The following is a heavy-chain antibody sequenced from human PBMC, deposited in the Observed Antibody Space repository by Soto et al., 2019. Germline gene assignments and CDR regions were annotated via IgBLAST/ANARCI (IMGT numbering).Heavy chain of an antibody. D-gene: IGHD3-16*01. CDR3: AREQWITFGEIYYGMDV. V-gene: IGHV3-30-3*01. CDR1: GFTFSSYA. J-gene: IGHJ6*02. Sequence: GGSLRLSCAASGFTFSSYAMHWVRQAPGKGLEWVAVISYDGSNKYYADSVKGRFTISRDNSKNTLYLQMNSLRAEDTAVYYCAREQWITFGEIYYGMDVWGQGTTVTVSS. CDR2: ISYDGSNK.